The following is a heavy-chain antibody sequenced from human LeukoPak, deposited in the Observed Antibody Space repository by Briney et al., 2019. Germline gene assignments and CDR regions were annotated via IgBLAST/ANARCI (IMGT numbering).Heavy chain of an antibody. CDR3: ASSPATTFLS. D-gene: IGHD2/OR15-2a*01. J-gene: IGHJ5*02. CDR1: GGSISSYY. CDR2: IYYSGST. Sequence: SETLSLTCTVSGGSISSYYWSWIRQPPGKGLEWIGYIYYSGSTNYNPSLKSRVTISVDTSKNQFSLKLSTVTAADTAVYYCASSPATTFLSWGQGTLVTVSS. V-gene: IGHV4-59*01.